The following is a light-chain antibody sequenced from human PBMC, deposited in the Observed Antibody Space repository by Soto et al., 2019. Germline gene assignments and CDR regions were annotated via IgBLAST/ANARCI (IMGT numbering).Light chain of an antibody. J-gene: IGKJ2*01. CDR1: QGISTY. Sequence: DIQLTQSPSFLSASVGDRVTITCRASQGISTYLAWYQQKPGKAPKLLIYATSTLQSGVPSSFSGSGFGTEFTLTISSLQPEDFATYYCQQVNGYPHTFGQGTKLEIK. CDR3: QQVNGYPHT. CDR2: ATS. V-gene: IGKV1-9*01.